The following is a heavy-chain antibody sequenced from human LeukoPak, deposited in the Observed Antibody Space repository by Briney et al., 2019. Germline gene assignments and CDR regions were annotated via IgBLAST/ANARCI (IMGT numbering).Heavy chain of an antibody. CDR1: GFTFSSYG. V-gene: IGHV3-23*01. D-gene: IGHD1-26*01. Sequence: PGGSLRLSCAASGFTFSSYGMSWVRQAPGKGLEWVSTISIGDGSTNYADSVMGRFIISRDKSKNIMYLQMNSLRAEDTAVYYCAKLVGPPGYWGQGSLVTVSS. CDR2: ISIGDGST. J-gene: IGHJ4*02. CDR3: AKLVGPPGY.